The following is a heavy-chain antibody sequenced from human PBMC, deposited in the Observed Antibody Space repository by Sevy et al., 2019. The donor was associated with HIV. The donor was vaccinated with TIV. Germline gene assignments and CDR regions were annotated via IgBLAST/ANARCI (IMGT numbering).Heavy chain of an antibody. CDR3: AKDPGAYYYMDV. J-gene: IGHJ6*03. Sequence: GGSLRLSCAASGFTFSSYGMHWVRQAPGKGLEWVAVISYDGSNKYYADSVKGRFTISRDNSKNTLYLQMNSLRAEDTAVYYCAKDPGAYYYMDVWGKGTTVTVSS. CDR1: GFTFSSYG. CDR2: ISYDGSNK. V-gene: IGHV3-30*18.